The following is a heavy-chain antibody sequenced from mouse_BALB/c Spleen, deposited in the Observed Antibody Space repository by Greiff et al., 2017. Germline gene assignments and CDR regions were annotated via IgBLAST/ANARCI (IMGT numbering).Heavy chain of an antibody. CDR1: GFNIKDYY. CDR2: IDPENGDT. V-gene: IGHV14-4*02. Sequence: EVKLVESGAELVRSGASVKLSCTASGFNIKDYYMHWVKQRPEQGLEWIGWIDPENGDTEYAPKFQGKATMTADTSSNTAYLQLSSLTSEDTAVYYCKPVYGLFAYWGQGTLVTVSA. D-gene: IGHD1-2*01. CDR3: KPVYGLFAY. J-gene: IGHJ3*01.